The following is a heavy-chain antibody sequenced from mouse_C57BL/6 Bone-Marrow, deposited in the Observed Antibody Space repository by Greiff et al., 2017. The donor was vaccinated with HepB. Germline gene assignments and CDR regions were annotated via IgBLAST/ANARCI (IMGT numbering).Heavy chain of an antibody. CDR2: INPNNGGT. J-gene: IGHJ3*01. CDR3: ARMQYAAWFAY. V-gene: IGHV1-26*01. D-gene: IGHD6-5*01. Sequence: EVQLQQSGPELVKPGASVKISCKASGYTFTDYYMNWVKQSHGKSLEWIGDINPNNGGTSYNQKFKGKATLTVDKSSSTAYMELRSLTSEDSAVYYCARMQYAAWFAYWGQGTLVTVSA. CDR1: GYTFTDYY.